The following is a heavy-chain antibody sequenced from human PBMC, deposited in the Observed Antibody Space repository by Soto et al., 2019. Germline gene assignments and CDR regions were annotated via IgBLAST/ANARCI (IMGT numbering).Heavy chain of an antibody. CDR1: GFAFSSYA. CDR3: ARDRSSGYYYYGMDV. V-gene: IGHV3-30-3*01. J-gene: IGHJ6*02. D-gene: IGHD6-25*01. Sequence: QVQLVESGGGVVQPGRSLRLSCAASGFAFSSYAMHWVRQAPGKGLEWVAVISYDGSNKYYADSVKGRFTISRDNSKNTLYLQMNSLRAEDTAVYYCARDRSSGYYYYGMDVWGQGTTVTVSS. CDR2: ISYDGSNK.